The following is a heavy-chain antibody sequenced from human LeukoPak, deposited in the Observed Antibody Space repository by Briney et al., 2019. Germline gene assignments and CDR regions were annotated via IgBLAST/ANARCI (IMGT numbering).Heavy chain of an antibody. CDR3: AGYYDSNGYFAFDI. V-gene: IGHV4-38-2*02. CDR1: GYSISSGYY. CDR2: IYHSGST. D-gene: IGHD3-22*01. Sequence: SETLSLTCTVSGYSISSGYYWGWIRQPPGKGLEWIGSIYHSGSTYYNPSLKSRVTISVDTSKNQFSLKLSSVTAADTAVYYCAGYYDSNGYFAFDIWGQGTMVTVSS. J-gene: IGHJ3*02.